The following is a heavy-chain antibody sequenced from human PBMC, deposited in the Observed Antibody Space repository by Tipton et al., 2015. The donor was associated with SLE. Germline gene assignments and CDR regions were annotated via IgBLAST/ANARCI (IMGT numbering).Heavy chain of an antibody. CDR3: ARSKRDYYENRGPDAFDI. CDR2: IIPMFGTA. Sequence: QSGPEVKKPGSSVKVSCKASGGIFITYSISWLRQAPGQGLEWMGSIIPMFGTADNAQKFQGRVTITTDESTSTAYMELSSLRSEDTAVYYCARSKRDYYENRGPDAFDIWGQGTLVTVST. D-gene: IGHD3-22*01. CDR1: GGIFITYS. J-gene: IGHJ3*02. V-gene: IGHV1-69*05.